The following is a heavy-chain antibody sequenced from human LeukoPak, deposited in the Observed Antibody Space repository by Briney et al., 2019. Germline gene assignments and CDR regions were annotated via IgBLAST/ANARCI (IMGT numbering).Heavy chain of an antibody. D-gene: IGHD3-10*01. CDR3: AKGRNSYDSGRCHSQNCYYGMDV. CDR1: GFTFYNYA. J-gene: IGHJ6*02. V-gene: IGHV3-23*01. CDR2: ISGSGDDT. Sequence: GGSLRLPCAASGFTFYNYAMLWVRLAPGRGLEYVSVISGSGDDTYSADSVRGRFTISRDNSKNTLHLEMSNLRVDDTAVYYCAKGRNSYDSGRCHSQNCYYGMDVWGQGTTVTVFS.